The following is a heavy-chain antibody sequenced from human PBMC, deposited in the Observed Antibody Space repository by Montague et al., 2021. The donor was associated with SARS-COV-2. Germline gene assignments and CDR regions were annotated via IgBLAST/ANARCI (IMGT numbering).Heavy chain of an antibody. D-gene: IGHD3-10*01. Sequence: SRRLSCAASGFPFSRHEVNWVRQAPGKGLEWVSYIISDGGIIYYADFVEGRFTISRDNAKNSLYLHMNSLRVGDTAVYYCATLARGLFDHGMDVWGQGTTVTVSS. CDR1: GFPFSRHE. V-gene: IGHV3-48*03. J-gene: IGHJ6*02. CDR3: ATLARGLFDHGMDV. CDR2: IISDGGII.